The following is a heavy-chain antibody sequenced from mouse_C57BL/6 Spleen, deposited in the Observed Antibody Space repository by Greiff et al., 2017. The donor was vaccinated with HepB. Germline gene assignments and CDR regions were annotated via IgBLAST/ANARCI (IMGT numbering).Heavy chain of an antibody. CDR3: TTDGSGYFDY. D-gene: IGHD3-2*02. CDR2: IDPEDGDT. J-gene: IGHJ2*01. CDR1: GFNFKDYS. V-gene: IGHV14-1*01. Sequence: EVKLVESGAELVRPGASVKLSCTASGFNFKDYSMHWVKQRPEQGLEWIGRIDPEDGDTEYAPKFEGKATMTADTSSNTAYLQLSSLTSEDTAVDYWTTDGSGYFDYWGQGATLTVSS.